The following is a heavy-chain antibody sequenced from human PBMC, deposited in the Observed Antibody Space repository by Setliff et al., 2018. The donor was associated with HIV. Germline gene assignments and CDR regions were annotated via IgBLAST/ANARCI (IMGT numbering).Heavy chain of an antibody. CDR2: ISSSSSYI. CDR3: ASDQLLWFGELGGMDV. Sequence: GASVKISCAASGFTFSSYSMNWVRQAPGKGLEWVSSISSSSSYIYYADSVKGRFTISRDNAKNSLYLQMNSLRAEDTAVYYCASDQLLWFGELGGMDVWGQGTTVTVSS. J-gene: IGHJ6*02. D-gene: IGHD3-10*01. CDR1: GFTFSSYS. V-gene: IGHV3-21*01.